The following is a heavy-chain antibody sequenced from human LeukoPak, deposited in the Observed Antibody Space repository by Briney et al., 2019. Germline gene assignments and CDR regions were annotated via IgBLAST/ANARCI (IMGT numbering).Heavy chain of an antibody. D-gene: IGHD2-21*02. CDR2: IYPGDSDT. V-gene: IGHV5-51*01. J-gene: IGHJ4*02. Sequence: GESLKISCKGSGYSFTSYWIGWVRQMPGEGLEWMGIIYPGDSDTTYSPSFQGQVTISADKSISTAYLQWSSLKASDTAMYYCARRSVVTSFDYWGQGTLVTVSS. CDR3: ARRSVVTSFDY. CDR1: GYSFTSYW.